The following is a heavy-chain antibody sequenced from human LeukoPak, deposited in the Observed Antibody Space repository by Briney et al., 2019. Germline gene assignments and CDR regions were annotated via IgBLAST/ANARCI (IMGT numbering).Heavy chain of an antibody. CDR2: IYYSGST. V-gene: IGHV4-39*01. J-gene: IGHJ6*03. Sequence: SETLSLTCTVSGGSISSSSYYWGWIRQPPGKGLEWIGSIYYSGSTYYNPSLKSRVTISVDTSKNQFSLKLGSVTAADTAVYYCATQAYYYYYMDVWGKGTTVTVSS. CDR3: ATQAYYYYYMDV. CDR1: GGSISSSSYY.